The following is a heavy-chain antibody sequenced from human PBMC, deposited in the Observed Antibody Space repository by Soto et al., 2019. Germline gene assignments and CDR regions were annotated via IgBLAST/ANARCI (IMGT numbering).Heavy chain of an antibody. Sequence: QVQLAESGGGVVQPGRSLRLSCAASGFMFSLYDMHWVRQTPGKGLEWGSVIFSDGSKRYYADSAQGRFTISRDNSKNTLYLQMGSLTPEDTAVYYCGKGDLDIKGGARVVGTGPVGDLWGRGTLVTVSS. V-gene: IGHV3-30*18. J-gene: IGHJ5*02. CDR1: GFMFSLYD. CDR3: GKGDLDIKGGARVVGTGPVGDL. D-gene: IGHD2-21*02. CDR2: IFSDGSKR.